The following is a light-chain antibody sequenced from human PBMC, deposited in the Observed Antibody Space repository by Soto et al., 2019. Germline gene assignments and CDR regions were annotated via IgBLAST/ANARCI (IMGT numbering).Light chain of an antibody. J-gene: IGKJ2*01. V-gene: IGKV3-20*01. CDR3: QQYGFGRDT. Sequence: EIVLTQFPGTLSLSPGERATLSCRASQSVSSDYLAWYQQKPGQAPRLLMFGASRRATGIPDRFSGSGSGTDCALTIARLEPEDFAMYYCQQYGFGRDTFGQGSKLEI. CDR1: QSVSSDY. CDR2: GAS.